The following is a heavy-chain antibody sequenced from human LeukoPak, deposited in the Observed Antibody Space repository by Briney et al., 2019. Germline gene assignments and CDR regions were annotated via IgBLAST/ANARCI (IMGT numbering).Heavy chain of an antibody. CDR2: FHRGRI. Sequence: SETLSLTCKVSGYPIGLDYYWVWIRQAPGRGLQWIGGFHRGRIQYNSALKSRVTISIDSSKNQFSLRMWPVTAADTAFYFCARAPSSYESVNAYPNLGWLDPSGQGALVTVSS. D-gene: IGHD2-2*01. CDR3: ARAPSSYESVNAYPNLGWLDP. J-gene: IGHJ5*02. CDR1: GYPIGLDYY. V-gene: IGHV4-38-2*02.